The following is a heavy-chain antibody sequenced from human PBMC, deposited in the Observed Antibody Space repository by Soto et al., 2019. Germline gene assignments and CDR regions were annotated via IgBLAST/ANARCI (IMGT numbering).Heavy chain of an antibody. J-gene: IGHJ3*01. Sequence: QVQLQESGPGLLEPSETLSLTCSVSGDSMNNYYWSWIRQSTEKGLEWIGRISATGTTTYIASLKSRITLSVDTSKNQFSLNLKFVTAADTAVYFCARDQSGAADLWGQGTVVTVS. CDR1: GDSMNNYY. CDR3: ARDQSGAADL. V-gene: IGHV4-4*07. CDR2: ISATGTT. D-gene: IGHD7-27*01.